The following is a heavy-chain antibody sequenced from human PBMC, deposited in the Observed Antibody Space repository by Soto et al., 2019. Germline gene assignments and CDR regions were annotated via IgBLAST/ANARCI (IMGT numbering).Heavy chain of an antibody. J-gene: IGHJ5*02. CDR3: ASGNYDSSGYYWFDP. CDR2: IIPIFGTA. Sequence: SVKVSCKASGGTFSSYAISWVRQAPGQGLEWMGGIIPIFGTANYAQKFQGRVAITADESTSTAYMELSSLRSEDTAVYYCASGNYDSSGYYWFDPWGQGTLVTVSS. V-gene: IGHV1-69*13. CDR1: GGTFSSYA. D-gene: IGHD3-22*01.